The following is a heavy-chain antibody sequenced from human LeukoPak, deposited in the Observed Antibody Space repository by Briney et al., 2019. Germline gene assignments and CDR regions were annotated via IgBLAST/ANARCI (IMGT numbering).Heavy chain of an antibody. V-gene: IGHV3-23*01. J-gene: IGHJ3*02. D-gene: IGHD4-17*01. CDR2: IRGSGSGT. CDR3: ARDPNGDYIGAFEI. Sequence: GGSLRLSCAASGFTFSNYAMMWLRQAPGKGPEWVSAIRGSGSGTYYADSVRGRFTVSRDNSKNSLYLQMNRLRAEDTAIYFCARDPNGDYIGAFEILGQGTKVTVSS. CDR1: GFTFSNYA.